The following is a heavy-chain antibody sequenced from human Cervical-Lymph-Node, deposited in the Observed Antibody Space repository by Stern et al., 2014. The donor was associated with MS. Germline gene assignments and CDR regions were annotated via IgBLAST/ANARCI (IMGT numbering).Heavy chain of an antibody. CDR2: MYYSGST. J-gene: IGHJ4*02. CDR3: ARLYYDSSGFYFDY. Sequence: QVQLQESGPGLVKPSETLSLTCTVSGGSIRRYFWSWIRQPPGKGLEWIGYMYYSGSTNYNPSLKSRLTISVDTPKNQFSLKLSSVTAADTAVYYCARLYYDSSGFYFDYWGQGTLVIVSS. D-gene: IGHD3-22*01. V-gene: IGHV4-59*01. CDR1: GGSIRRYF.